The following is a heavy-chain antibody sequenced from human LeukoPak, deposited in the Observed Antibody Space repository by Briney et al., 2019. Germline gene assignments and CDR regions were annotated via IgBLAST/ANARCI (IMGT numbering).Heavy chain of an antibody. D-gene: IGHD6-13*01. CDR3: AREGSSSWFPRPLDY. J-gene: IGHJ4*02. Sequence: SETLSLTCTVSGYSISSGYYWGWIRQPPGKGLEWIGSIYHSGSTYYNPSLKSRVTISVDTSKNQFSLKLSSVTAADTAVYYCAREGSSSWFPRPLDYWGQGTLVTVSS. CDR1: GYSISSGYY. V-gene: IGHV4-38-2*02. CDR2: IYHSGST.